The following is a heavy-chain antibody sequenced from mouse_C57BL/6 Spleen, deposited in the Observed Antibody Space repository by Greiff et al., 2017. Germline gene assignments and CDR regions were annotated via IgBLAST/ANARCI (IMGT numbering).Heavy chain of an antibody. D-gene: IGHD2-4*01. CDR2: ISYSGST. Sequence: EVQLQQSGPGLVKPSQSLSLSCTVTGYSITSGYDWHWIRHFPGNKLEWMGYISYSGSTNYNPYLKSRISITHDTSKNHFFLKLNSVTTEDTATYYCARGGLRRGQGFAYWGQGTLVTVSA. V-gene: IGHV3-1*01. CDR3: ARGGLRRGQGFAY. J-gene: IGHJ3*01. CDR1: GYSITSGYD.